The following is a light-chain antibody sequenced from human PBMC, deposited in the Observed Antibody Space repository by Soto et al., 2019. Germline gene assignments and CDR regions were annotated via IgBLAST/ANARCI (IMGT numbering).Light chain of an antibody. CDR2: EVY. J-gene: IGKJ1*01. V-gene: IGKV2D-29*01. CDR3: MQSVQFPWT. Sequence: DIVXXXTPLSLSVTPGQPASISCKSSQSLLHSDGKTCLFWYLQKPGQPPQLLIYEVYNRFSGVPDRFSGSGSGTDFTLKISRVEAGDVGIYYCMQSVQFPWTFGQGTKVEIK. CDR1: QSLLHSDGKTC.